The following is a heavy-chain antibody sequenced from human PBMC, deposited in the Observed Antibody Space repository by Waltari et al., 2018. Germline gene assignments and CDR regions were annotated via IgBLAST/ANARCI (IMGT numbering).Heavy chain of an antibody. CDR1: GGTFSSYT. D-gene: IGHD2-15*01. CDR3: ARESVKVVAAAYYYYGMDV. CDR2: SIPIRGIA. J-gene: IGHJ6*02. Sequence: QVQLVQSGAEVKKPGSSVKVSCKASGGTFSSYTISWVRQAPGQGLEWMGRSIPIRGIANYAQKFQGRVTITADKSTSTAYMELSSLRSEDTAVYYCARESVKVVAAAYYYYGMDVWGQGTTVTVSS. V-gene: IGHV1-69*08.